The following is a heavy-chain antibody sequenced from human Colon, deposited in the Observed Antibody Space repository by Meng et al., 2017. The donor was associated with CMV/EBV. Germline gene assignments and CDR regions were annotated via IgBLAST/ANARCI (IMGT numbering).Heavy chain of an antibody. CDR1: GFTFDDYT. CDR2: ISWDGGST. CDR3: VKDRAGVSGSNGMYV. J-gene: IGHJ6*02. D-gene: IGHD3-10*01. Sequence: GESLKISCSASGFTFDDYTMHWVRQVPGKGLEWVSLISWDGGSTYYADSVKGRFTISRDNRKNSLFLEMNSLRAEDNGLYYCVKDRAGVSGSNGMYVWGQGTTVTVSS. V-gene: IGHV3-43*01.